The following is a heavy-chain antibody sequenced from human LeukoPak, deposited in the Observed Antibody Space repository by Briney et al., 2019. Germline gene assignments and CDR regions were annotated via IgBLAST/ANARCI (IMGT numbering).Heavy chain of an antibody. Sequence: SVKVSCKASGGTFSSYTISWVRQAPGQGLEWMGRIIPILGIANYAQKFQGRVTITADKSTSTAYMELSSLRSEDTAVYYCARDQLGQPLAFDYWGQGTLVAVSS. CDR2: IIPILGIA. V-gene: IGHV1-69*04. D-gene: IGHD1-1*01. CDR3: ARDQLGQPLAFDY. J-gene: IGHJ4*02. CDR1: GGTFSSYT.